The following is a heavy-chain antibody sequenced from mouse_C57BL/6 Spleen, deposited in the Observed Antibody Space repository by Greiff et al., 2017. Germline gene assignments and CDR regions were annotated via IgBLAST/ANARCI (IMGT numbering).Heavy chain of an antibody. D-gene: IGHD1-1*01. J-gene: IGHJ2*01. V-gene: IGHV1-53*01. Sequence: QVQLQQSGTELVKPGASVKLSCKASGYTFTSYWMHWVKQRPGQGLEWIGNINPSNGGTNYNEKFKSKATLTVDKSSSTAYMQLSSLTSEDSAVYYCARSRGYYYGSYYFDYWGQGTTLTVSS. CDR2: INPSNGGT. CDR1: GYTFTSYW. CDR3: ARSRGYYYGSYYFDY.